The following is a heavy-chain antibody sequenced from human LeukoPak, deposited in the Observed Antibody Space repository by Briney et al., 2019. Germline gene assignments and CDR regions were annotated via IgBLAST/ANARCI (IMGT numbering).Heavy chain of an antibody. D-gene: IGHD2-8*01. CDR1: GFTFSSYG. CDR3: SRSGYCTNGVCYINYYGMDV. CDR2: ISYDGSNK. J-gene: IGHJ6*02. Sequence: GGSLRPSCAASGFTFSSYGMHWVRQAPGKGLEWVAVISYDGSNKYYADSVKGRFTISRDNSKNTLYLQMNSLRAEDTAVYYCSRSGYCTNGVCYINYYGMDVWGQGTTVTVSS. V-gene: IGHV3-30*03.